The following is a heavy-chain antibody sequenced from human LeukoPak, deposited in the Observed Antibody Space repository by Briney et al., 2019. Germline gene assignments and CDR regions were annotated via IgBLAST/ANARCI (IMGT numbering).Heavy chain of an antibody. CDR1: GFTFSSNY. D-gene: IGHD3-3*01. J-gene: IGHJ4*02. CDR3: AREYYDFWSGYR. CDR2: ISSCAST. V-gene: IGHV3-66*03. Sequence: GGSLRLSCAASGFTFSSNYMSWVRQAPGKGVECVSFISSCASTYYADSVKHRFTISTDNSKNTLYLQMNSLRAEDTAVYYCAREYYDFWSGYRWGQGTLVTVSS.